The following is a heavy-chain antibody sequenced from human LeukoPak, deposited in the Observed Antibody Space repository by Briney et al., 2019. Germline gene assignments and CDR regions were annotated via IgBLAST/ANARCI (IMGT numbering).Heavy chain of an antibody. Sequence: GASVKVSCKASGYIFSDYYMHWVRQAPGQGLEWMGWINPNSGGTNYAQKFQGRVTMTRDTSITTAYTELSRLSSDDTAVYYCARHPGKVTNDWYFDLWGRGTLVTVSS. CDR2: INPNSGGT. D-gene: IGHD4-23*01. CDR1: GYIFSDYY. CDR3: ARHPGKVTNDWYFDL. V-gene: IGHV1-2*02. J-gene: IGHJ2*01.